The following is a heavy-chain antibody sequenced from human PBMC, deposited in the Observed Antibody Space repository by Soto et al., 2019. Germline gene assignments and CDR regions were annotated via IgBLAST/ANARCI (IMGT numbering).Heavy chain of an antibody. D-gene: IGHD6-19*01. V-gene: IGHV4-30-4*01. J-gene: IGHJ5*02. CDR2: IYYSGST. Sequence: PSETLSLTCTVSGGSISSGDYYWSWIRQPPGKGLEWIGYIYYSGSTYYNPSLKSRVTISVDTSKNQFSLKLSSVTAADTAVYYCARAQSPKYSSGWYGWFDPWGQGTLVTVSS. CDR1: GGSISSGDYY. CDR3: ARAQSPKYSSGWYGWFDP.